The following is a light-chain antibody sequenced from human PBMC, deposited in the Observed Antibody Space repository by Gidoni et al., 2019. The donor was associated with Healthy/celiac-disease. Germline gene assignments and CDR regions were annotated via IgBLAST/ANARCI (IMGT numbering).Light chain of an antibody. CDR1: SSNIGAGYD. CDR2: GNS. Sequence: QSGLTQPPSVSGAPGPRVTISCTGSSSNIGAGYDVHWYQQLPGTAPNLLIYGNSNRPSGFPDRFSGSKSGTSASLSITGLQAEDEAVYYCQSYDSSLSGSLFGGGTKLTVL. V-gene: IGLV1-40*01. CDR3: QSYDSSLSGSL. J-gene: IGLJ2*01.